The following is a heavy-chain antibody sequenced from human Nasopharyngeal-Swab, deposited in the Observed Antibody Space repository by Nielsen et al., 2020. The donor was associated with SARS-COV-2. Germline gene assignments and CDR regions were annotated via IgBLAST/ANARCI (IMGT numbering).Heavy chain of an antibody. CDR1: GYSFTSYW. CDR3: ARHWSDPGNWFDP. Sequence: GESPKISRKGSGYSFTSYWISWVRQMPGKGLEWMGRIDPSDSYTNYSPSFQGHVTISADKSISTAYLQWSSLKASDTAMYYCARHWSDPGNWFDPWGQGTLVTVSS. J-gene: IGHJ5*02. CDR2: IDPSDSYT. V-gene: IGHV5-10-1*01.